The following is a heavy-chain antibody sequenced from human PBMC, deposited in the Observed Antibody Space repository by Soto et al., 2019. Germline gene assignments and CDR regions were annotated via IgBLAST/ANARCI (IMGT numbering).Heavy chain of an antibody. CDR1: GGTFSNSA. CDR2: IIPIFGST. Sequence: QVQLVQSGAEVRKPGSSVKVSCKASGGTFSNSAITWVRQAPGQGLAWVGGIIPIFGSTNYAQKFQGRVTITADESTSTAYMELSSLPSEDTAVYYCARDGDLRSDFWSGPLGGGWFDPWGQGTLVTVSS. J-gene: IGHJ5*02. V-gene: IGHV1-69*12. CDR3: ARDGDLRSDFWSGPLGGGWFDP. D-gene: IGHD3-3*01.